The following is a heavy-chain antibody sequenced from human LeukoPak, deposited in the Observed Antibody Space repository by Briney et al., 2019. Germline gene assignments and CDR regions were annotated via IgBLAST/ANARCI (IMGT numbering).Heavy chain of an antibody. J-gene: IGHJ4*02. Sequence: SETLSLTCADYAGSFSVYGLSLIRQPPGKGLEWIGEINHSGSTNYNPSLKSRVTISVDTSKNQFSLKLSSVTAADTAVYYCAVEPYYYNSSGILWGQGTLVTVSS. CDR3: AVEPYYYNSSGIL. D-gene: IGHD3-22*01. V-gene: IGHV4-34*01. CDR2: INHSGST. CDR1: AGSFSVYG.